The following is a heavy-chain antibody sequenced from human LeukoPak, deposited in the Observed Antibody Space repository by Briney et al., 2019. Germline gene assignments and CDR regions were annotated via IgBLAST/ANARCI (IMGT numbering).Heavy chain of an antibody. CDR1: GGTFNNSA. V-gene: IGHV1-69*05. J-gene: IGHJ5*02. CDR3: ARDVHGDYGSGRFDP. Sequence: SVKVSCKTSGGTFNNSAISWVRQAPGQGLEWLGGIMPLFGTAGYAQKFQGRVTITKDESTRTVYLELTSLTSDDTAVYYCARDVHGDYGSGRFDPWAREPSSPSPQ. CDR2: IMPLFGTA. D-gene: IGHD4-17*01.